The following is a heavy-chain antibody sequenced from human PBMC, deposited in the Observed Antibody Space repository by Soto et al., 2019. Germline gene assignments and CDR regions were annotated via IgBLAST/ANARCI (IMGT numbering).Heavy chain of an antibody. V-gene: IGHV1-69*02. D-gene: IGHD6-13*01. CDR1: GGTFSSYT. CDR3: AITPRIAAAGHYYYYGMDV. CDR2: IIPILGIA. Sequence: SVKVSCKASGGTFSSYTISWVRQAPGQGLEWMGRIIPILGIANYAQKFQGRVTITADKSTSTAYMELSSLRSEDTAVYYCAITPRIAAAGHYYYYGMDVWGQGTTVTVSS. J-gene: IGHJ6*02.